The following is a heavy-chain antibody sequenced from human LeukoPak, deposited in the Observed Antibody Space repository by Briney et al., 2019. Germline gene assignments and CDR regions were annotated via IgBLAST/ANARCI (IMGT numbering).Heavy chain of an antibody. CDR1: GFTFSSYG. Sequence: GGSLRFSCAASGFTFSSYGMHWVRQAPGKGLEWVAFIRYDGSNKYYADSVKGRFTISRDNSKNTLYLQMNSLRAEDTAVYYCARHSRGYSRGGYYYYMDVWGKGTTVTISS. CDR2: IRYDGSNK. CDR3: ARHSRGYSRGGYYYYMDV. J-gene: IGHJ6*03. V-gene: IGHV3-30*02. D-gene: IGHD5-24*01.